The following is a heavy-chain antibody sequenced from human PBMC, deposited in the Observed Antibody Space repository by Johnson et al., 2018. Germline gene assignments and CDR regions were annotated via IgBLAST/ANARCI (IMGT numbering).Heavy chain of an antibody. J-gene: IGHJ3*02. CDR3: AKATPAFDI. CDR2: ISWNSGSI. V-gene: IGHV3-9*01. CDR1: GFTFDDYA. Sequence: EVQLVESGGGLVQPGRSLRLSCAASGFTFDDYAMHWVRQAPGKGLEWVSGISWNSGSIGYADSVKGRFTISRDNAKNSLYLQINRLGAEDTALYYCAKATPAFDIWGQGTMVTVSS.